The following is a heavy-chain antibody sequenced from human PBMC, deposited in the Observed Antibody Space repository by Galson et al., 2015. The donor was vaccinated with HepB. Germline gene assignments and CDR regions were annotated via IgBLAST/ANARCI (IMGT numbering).Heavy chain of an antibody. J-gene: IGHJ6*02. V-gene: IGHV3-21*01. D-gene: IGHD2-21*01. CDR3: ARDVAIGYYYYGMDV. CDR1: GFTFSSYS. Sequence: LRLSCAASGFTFSSYSMNWVRQAPGKGLEWVSSVSSSSYIYYADSVKGRFTISRDNAKNSLYLQMNSLRAEDTAVYYCARDVAIGYYYYGMDVWGQGTTVTVSS. CDR2: VSSSSYI.